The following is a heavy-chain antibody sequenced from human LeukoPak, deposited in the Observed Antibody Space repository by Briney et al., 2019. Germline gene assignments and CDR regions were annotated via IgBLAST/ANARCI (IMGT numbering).Heavy chain of an antibody. D-gene: IGHD3-10*01. Sequence: SETLSLTCTVSGGSISSGDYYWTWIRQPPGKGLEWIGYIYYSGSTNYNPSLKSRVTISVDTSKNQFSLKLSSVTAADTAVYYCARGGFYGFFYYWGQGTLVTVSP. V-gene: IGHV4-61*08. CDR2: IYYSGST. CDR1: GGSISSGDYY. J-gene: IGHJ4*02. CDR3: ARGGFYGFFYY.